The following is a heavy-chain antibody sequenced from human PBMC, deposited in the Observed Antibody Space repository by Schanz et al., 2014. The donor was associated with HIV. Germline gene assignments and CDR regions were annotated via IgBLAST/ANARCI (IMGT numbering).Heavy chain of an antibody. V-gene: IGHV3-7*01. CDR3: ARVPPYCGGGCPYYGMDV. Sequence: VHLVESGGGVVRPGRSLRLSCAASGFTFSRYWMTWVRQAPGKGLEWVANIKEDGSEKYHADSVKGRFTISRDNSKNTLYLHMNSLRAEDTAIYYCARVPPYCGGGCPYYGMDVWGQGTTVIVSS. J-gene: IGHJ6*02. D-gene: IGHD2-21*02. CDR1: GFTFSRYW. CDR2: IKEDGSEK.